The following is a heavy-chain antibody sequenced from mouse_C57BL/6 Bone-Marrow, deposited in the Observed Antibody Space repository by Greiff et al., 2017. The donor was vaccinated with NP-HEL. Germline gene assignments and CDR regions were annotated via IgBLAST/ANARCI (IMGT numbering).Heavy chain of an antibody. Sequence: VQLKESGAELVRPGASVKLSCTASGFNIKDDYMHWVKQRPEQGLEWIGWIDPENGDTEYASKFQGKATITADTSSNTAYLQLSSLTSEDTAVYYCTTPYYYGSIPFAYWGQGTLVTVSA. CDR3: TTPYYYGSIPFAY. V-gene: IGHV14-4*01. CDR2: IDPENGDT. J-gene: IGHJ3*01. CDR1: GFNIKDDY. D-gene: IGHD1-1*01.